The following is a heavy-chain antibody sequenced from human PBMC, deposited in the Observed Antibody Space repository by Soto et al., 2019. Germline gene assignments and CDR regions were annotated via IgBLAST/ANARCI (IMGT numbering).Heavy chain of an antibody. Sequence: VKVSCKASGYTFTGYYMHWVRQAPGQGLEWMGWINPNSGGTNYAQKFQGWVTMTRDTSISTAYMELSRLRSDDTAVYYCARDIGLLDYDSSGYYDYWGQGTLVTVSS. D-gene: IGHD3-22*01. V-gene: IGHV1-2*04. CDR3: ARDIGLLDYDSSGYYDY. J-gene: IGHJ4*02. CDR1: GYTFTGYY. CDR2: INPNSGGT.